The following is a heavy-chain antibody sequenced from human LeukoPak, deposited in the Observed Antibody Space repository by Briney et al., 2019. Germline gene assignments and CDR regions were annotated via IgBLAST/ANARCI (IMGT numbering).Heavy chain of an antibody. Sequence: PSETLSLTCTVSGGSISSSSYYWGWIRRPPGKGLEWIGSIYYSGSTYYNPSLKSRVTISVDTSKNQFSLKLSSVTAADTAVYYCARDLRNLDAFDIWGQGTMVTVSS. CDR1: GGSISSSSYY. CDR3: ARDLRNLDAFDI. CDR2: IYYSGST. J-gene: IGHJ3*02. V-gene: IGHV4-39*07. D-gene: IGHD1-14*01.